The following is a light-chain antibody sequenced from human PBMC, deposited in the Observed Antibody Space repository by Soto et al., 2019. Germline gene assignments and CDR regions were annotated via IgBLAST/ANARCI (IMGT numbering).Light chain of an antibody. CDR2: AAS. CDR3: QQSYSTPFT. Sequence: DIEMTQYPSSLSASVGDRVTITCRASQSISSYLNWYRQKPGKAPKLLIYAASSLQSGVPSRFSGSGSGTDFTLTISSLQPEDFATYYCQQSYSTPFTFGQGTLLEIK. V-gene: IGKV1-39*01. J-gene: IGKJ5*01. CDR1: QSISSY.